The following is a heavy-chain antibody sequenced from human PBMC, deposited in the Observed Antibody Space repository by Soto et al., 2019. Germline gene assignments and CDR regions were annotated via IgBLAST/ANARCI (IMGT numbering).Heavy chain of an antibody. CDR1: GGSFSGYY. J-gene: IGHJ6*03. Sequence: SETLSLTCAVYGGSFSGYYWSWIRQPPGKGLEWIGEINHSGSTNYNPSLKSRVTISVDTSKNQFSLKLSSVTAAATAVYYCARVDLEYSSSSYRSQYYYYMDVWGKGTTVTVSS. D-gene: IGHD6-6*01. CDR3: ARVDLEYSSSSYRSQYYYYMDV. V-gene: IGHV4-34*01. CDR2: INHSGST.